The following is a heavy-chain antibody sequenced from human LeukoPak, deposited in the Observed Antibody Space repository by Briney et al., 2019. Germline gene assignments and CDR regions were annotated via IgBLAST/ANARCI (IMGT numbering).Heavy chain of an antibody. CDR3: ARGFGVDYYYSMDV. CDR1: VGTFSTHG. J-gene: IGHJ6*03. CDR2: IIPIFGTR. V-gene: IGHV1-69*06. Sequence: SSVKVSCKASVGTFSTHGISWVLQAPGQGLEWMGRIIPIFGTRNYAQNFQGRVTITADKSTSTVHMDLSSLRSEDTAVYYCARGFGVDYYYSMDVWDEGTTVILS. D-gene: IGHD3-3*01.